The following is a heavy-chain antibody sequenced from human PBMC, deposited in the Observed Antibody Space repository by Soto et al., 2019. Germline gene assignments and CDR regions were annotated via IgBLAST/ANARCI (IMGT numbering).Heavy chain of an antibody. CDR1: GYTFTSYG. CDR3: ARFEGDCLLYGSGNWFDP. D-gene: IGHD3-9*01. J-gene: IGHJ5*02. CDR2: ISAYNGNT. V-gene: IGHV1-18*01. Sequence: ASVKVSCKASGYTFTSYGISWVRQAPGQGLEWMGWISAYNGNTNYAQKLQGRVTMTTDTSTSTAYMELRSLRSDDTAVYYCARFEGDCLLYGSGNWFDPWGQGTLVTASS.